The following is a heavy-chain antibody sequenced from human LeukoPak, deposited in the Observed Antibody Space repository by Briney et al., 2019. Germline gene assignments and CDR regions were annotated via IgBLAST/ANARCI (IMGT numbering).Heavy chain of an antibody. J-gene: IGHJ4*02. D-gene: IGHD3-22*01. CDR1: GFTFSSYA. CDR3: AKGSYYDSSGSFYFNY. Sequence: GGSLRLSCAASGFTFSSYAMSWVRQAPGKGLEWVSGISGSGDNTYYADSVKGRFTISRDNSKNTLYVQVNSLGTEDTAAYYCAKGSYYDSSGSFYFNYWGQGTLVTVSS. V-gene: IGHV3-23*01. CDR2: ISGSGDNT.